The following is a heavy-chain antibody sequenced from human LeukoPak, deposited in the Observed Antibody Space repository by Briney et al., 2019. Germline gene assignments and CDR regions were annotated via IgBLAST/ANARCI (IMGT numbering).Heavy chain of an antibody. CDR3: ASQYCSGGSCYHRFDY. V-gene: IGHV1-69*13. Sequence: GASVKVSCKASGGTFSSYAISWVRQAPGQGLEWMGGIIPIFGTANYAQKFQGRVTITADESTSTAYMELSSLRSEDTAVYYCASQYCSGGSCYHRFDYWGQGTLVTVSS. J-gene: IGHJ4*02. CDR1: GGTFSSYA. CDR2: IIPIFGTA. D-gene: IGHD2-15*01.